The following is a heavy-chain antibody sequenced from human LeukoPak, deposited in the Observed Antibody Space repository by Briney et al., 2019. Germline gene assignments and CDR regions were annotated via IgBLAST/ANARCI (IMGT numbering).Heavy chain of an antibody. Sequence: SETLSLTCTVSADYINSYYWSWIRQPPGKGLEWIGYISYSGTPTYNPSLRGRVTISLDTSKTHFSLRLSSVTAADTAVYYCARQRTAPPMHEYYGMDVWGQGTTVTVSS. V-gene: IGHV4-59*08. CDR3: ARQRTAPPMHEYYGMDV. CDR2: ISYSGTP. CDR1: ADYINSYY. J-gene: IGHJ6*02.